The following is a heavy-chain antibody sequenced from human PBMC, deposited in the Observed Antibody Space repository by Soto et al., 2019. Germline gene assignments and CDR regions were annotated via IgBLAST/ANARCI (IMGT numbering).Heavy chain of an antibody. V-gene: IGHV4-30-2*01. J-gene: IGHJ4*02. Sequence: QLQLQESGSGLVKPSQTLSLTCAVSGGSISSGGYSWSWIRPPPGKGLEGIGYIYHSGSTYYNPSLKRRVTISGDRSKNQFSLKLSSVTAADTAVYYCAREWLYGSGRWGYWGQGTLVTVSS. CDR3: AREWLYGSGRWGY. D-gene: IGHD3-10*01. CDR2: IYHSGST. CDR1: GGSISSGGYS.